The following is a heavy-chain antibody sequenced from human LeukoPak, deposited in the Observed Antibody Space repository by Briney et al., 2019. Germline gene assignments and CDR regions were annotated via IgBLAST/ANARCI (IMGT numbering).Heavy chain of an antibody. D-gene: IGHD3-16*01. V-gene: IGHV1-18*01. CDR1: GYRFSTYG. Sequence: ASVKVSCTASGYRFSTYGITWVRQAPGQGLEWMGWISGYNGDTKFAQKFQNRITVTTDTSTSTSYMELRSLRFDDTAVYYCARWYDDYIWGRKSYRYFDYWGQGTLVTVSS. J-gene: IGHJ4*02. CDR2: ISGYNGDT. CDR3: ARWYDDYIWGRKSYRYFDY.